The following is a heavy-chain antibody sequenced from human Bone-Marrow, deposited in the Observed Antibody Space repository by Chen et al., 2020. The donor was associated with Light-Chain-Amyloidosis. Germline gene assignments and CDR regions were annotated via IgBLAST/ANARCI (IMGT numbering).Heavy chain of an antibody. V-gene: IGHV3-23*01. CDR3: AKDAWSNGWYPAF. Sequence: QSLESGGDLVQPGGSLRLSCVASGFTLSSYTMTWVRQAPGKGLEWVSAIRFSGDDTTFYADSVKDRFTISRDDSTNTLYLHMNILRAEDTAIYYCAKDAWSNGWYPAFWGQGTRVTVSS. D-gene: IGHD6-19*01. CDR2: IRFSGDDTT. CDR1: GFTLSSYT. J-gene: IGHJ4*02.